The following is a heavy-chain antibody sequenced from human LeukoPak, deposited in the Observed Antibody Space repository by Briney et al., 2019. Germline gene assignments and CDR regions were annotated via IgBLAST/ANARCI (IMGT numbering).Heavy chain of an antibody. V-gene: IGHV3-23*01. J-gene: IGHJ3*02. CDR1: GFTFNNYA. CDR3: AKCSASYYNDAFDI. D-gene: IGHD3-10*01. Sequence: GGSLRLSCAASGFTFNNYAMNWVRQAPGKGLEWLSYIRGGGGHTRYSDSVKGRFTISRDNSKNMLYLQMNSLRAEDTAIYYCAKCSASYYNDAFDIWGRGTMVTV. CDR2: IRGGGGHT.